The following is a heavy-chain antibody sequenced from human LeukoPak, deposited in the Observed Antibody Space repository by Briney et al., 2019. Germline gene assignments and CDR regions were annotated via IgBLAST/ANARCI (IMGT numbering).Heavy chain of an antibody. J-gene: IGHJ4*02. CDR2: ITPFLGIA. Sequence: SVTVSCKASGDTFSRYAINWVRQAPGQGPEWMGRITPFLGIANYPQKFQGRVTITADESTTTVYMELSSLRSEDTAVYYCAREACREVGLMWPRLGGQDCRYDHWGQGTLVTVSS. CDR1: GDTFSRYA. D-gene: IGHD3-16*01. CDR3: AREACREVGLMWPRLGGQDCRYDH. V-gene: IGHV1-69*04.